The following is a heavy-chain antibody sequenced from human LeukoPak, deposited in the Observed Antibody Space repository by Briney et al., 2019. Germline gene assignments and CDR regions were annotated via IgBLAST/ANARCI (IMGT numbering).Heavy chain of an antibody. J-gene: IGHJ4*02. CDR1: GCTFNSYG. V-gene: IGHV3-21*01. CDR3: ARDEAVGKANDY. CDR2: ISTSSNYI. D-gene: IGHD7-27*01. Sequence: GGPLRLSCAASGCTFNSYGMNWVRQAPGKGLEWVSSISTSSNYIYYADSVKGRFTISRDNAKNSLYLQMNNLRAEDTAVYYCARDEAVGKANDYWGQGTLVTVSS.